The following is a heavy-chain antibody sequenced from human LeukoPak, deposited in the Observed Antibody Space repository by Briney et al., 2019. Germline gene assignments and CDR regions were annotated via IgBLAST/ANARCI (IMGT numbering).Heavy chain of an antibody. Sequence: GASVKVSCKASGYTFTGYYMHWVRQATGQGLEWMGWMNPNSGNTGYAQKFQGRVTITRNTSISTAYMELSSLRSEDTAVYYCAAQYYDILTGLADAFDIWGQGTMVTVSS. CDR3: AAQYYDILTGLADAFDI. D-gene: IGHD3-9*01. V-gene: IGHV1-8*03. J-gene: IGHJ3*02. CDR1: GYTFTGYY. CDR2: MNPNSGNT.